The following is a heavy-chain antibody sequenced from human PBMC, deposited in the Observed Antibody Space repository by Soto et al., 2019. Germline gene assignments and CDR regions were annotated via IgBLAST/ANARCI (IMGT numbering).Heavy chain of an antibody. D-gene: IGHD2-2*01. V-gene: IGHV1-18*01. CDR3: ARGYCSSTSCYADYYYYMAV. Sequence: ASVKVSCKASGYTFTSYGISWVRQAPGQGLEWMGWISAYNGNTNYAQKLQGRVTMTTDTSTSTAYMELRSLRSDDTAVYYCARGYCSSTSCYADYYYYMAVWGKGTTVTVSS. J-gene: IGHJ6*03. CDR2: ISAYNGNT. CDR1: GYTFTSYG.